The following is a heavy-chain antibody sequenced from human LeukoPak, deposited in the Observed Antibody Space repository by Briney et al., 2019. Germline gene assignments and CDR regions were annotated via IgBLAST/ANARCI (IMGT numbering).Heavy chain of an antibody. CDR1: GFTLDDHA. Sequence: PGGPLTLFCAASGFTLDDHATHWLRQAPGKGLEWVSLISGDGGSTYYADSVKGRFTISRDNSKNSLYLQMNSLRTEDTALYYCAKSSLAAFYYYYGMDVWGQGTTVTVSS. J-gene: IGHJ6*02. V-gene: IGHV3-43*02. CDR3: AKSSLAAFYYYYGMDV. CDR2: ISGDGGST. D-gene: IGHD6-13*01.